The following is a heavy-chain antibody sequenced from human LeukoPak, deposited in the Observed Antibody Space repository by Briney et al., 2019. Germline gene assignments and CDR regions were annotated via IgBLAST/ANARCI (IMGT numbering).Heavy chain of an antibody. CDR3: ARAGWYTLDN. CDR1: GDSISSGDYY. CDR2: IYYSGST. D-gene: IGHD2-15*01. Sequence: SQALSLTCTVSGDSISSGDYYWSWIRQPPGKGLEWIGYIYYSGSTHYNPSLKSRVTISLDTSKNQFSLKLSSVTAADTAVYYCARAGWYTLDNWGQGTLVTVPS. V-gene: IGHV4-61*08. J-gene: IGHJ4*01.